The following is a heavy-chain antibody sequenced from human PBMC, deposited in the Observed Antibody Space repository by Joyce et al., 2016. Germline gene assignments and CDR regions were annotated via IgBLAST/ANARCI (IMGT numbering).Heavy chain of an antibody. J-gene: IGHJ6*02. CDR3: ATGGGMDV. V-gene: IGHV3-7*01. CDR2: IKPDGSEK. CDR1: GLTFSTTW. Sequence: EVQLVESGGGLVQPGGSLRPPCAAFGLTFSTTWWTWVRQSPGKGPEGVANIKPDGSEKYYVGSVKGRFTISRDNAKNSLSLLMNSLRVDDTAVYYCATGGGMDVWGQGTTVTVSS.